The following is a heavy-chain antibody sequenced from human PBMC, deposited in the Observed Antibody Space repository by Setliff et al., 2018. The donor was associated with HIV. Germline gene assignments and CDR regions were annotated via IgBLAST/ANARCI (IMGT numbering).Heavy chain of an antibody. D-gene: IGHD2-2*01. CDR2: INHSGST. V-gene: IGHV4-34*01. CDR1: VGSFSGYY. CDR3: ASGSPIPATAANWFDP. J-gene: IGHJ5*02. Sequence: SETLSLTCAVYVGSFSGYYWSWIRQPPGKGLEWIGEINHSGSTNYNPSLKSRVTISVDTSKNQFSLKLSSVTAADTAVYYCASGSPIPATAANWFDPWGQGTLVTVSS.